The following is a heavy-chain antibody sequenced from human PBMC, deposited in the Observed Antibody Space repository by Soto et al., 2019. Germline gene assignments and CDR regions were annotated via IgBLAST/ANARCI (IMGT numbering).Heavy chain of an antibody. CDR2: INAGNGNT. D-gene: IGHD5-18*01. Sequence: ASVKVSCKAAGYTFTSYAMHWVRQAPGQRLEWMGWINAGNGNTKYSQKFQGRVTITRDTSASTAYMELSSLRSEDTAVYYCARWSGGYSYGYDYWGQGTLVTVSS. CDR3: ARWSGGYSYGYDY. J-gene: IGHJ4*02. V-gene: IGHV1-3*01. CDR1: GYTFTSYA.